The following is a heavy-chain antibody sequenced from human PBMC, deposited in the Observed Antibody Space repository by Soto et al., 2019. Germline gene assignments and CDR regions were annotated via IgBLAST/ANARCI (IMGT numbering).Heavy chain of an antibody. CDR1: GFTFSSYA. CDR3: ARDADRYCSGGSCPGGMDV. J-gene: IGHJ6*02. V-gene: IGHV3-30-3*01. Sequence: QVQLVESGGGVVQPGRSLRLSCAASGFTFSSYAMHWVRQAPGKGLEWVAVISYDGSNKYYADSVKGRFTISRDNSKNTLYRQMNSLRAEDTAVYYCARDADRYCSGGSCPGGMDVWGQGTTVTVSS. CDR2: ISYDGSNK. D-gene: IGHD2-15*01.